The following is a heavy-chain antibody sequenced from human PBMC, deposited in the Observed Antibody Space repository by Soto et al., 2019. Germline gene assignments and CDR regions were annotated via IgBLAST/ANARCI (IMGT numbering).Heavy chain of an antibody. J-gene: IGHJ4*02. CDR2: TYYRSQWYD. V-gene: IGHV6-1*01. D-gene: IGHD1-1*01. Sequence: SQTLSLTCAISGDSVSSNSAAWNWIRQSPSRGLEWLGRTYYRSQWYDDYAVSVKSRITINPDTSENQFSMHLTSVTPEDTAVYYCARGALKDGYNYYFDYWGQGTLVTVSS. CDR3: ARGALKDGYNYYFDY. CDR1: GDSVSSNSAA.